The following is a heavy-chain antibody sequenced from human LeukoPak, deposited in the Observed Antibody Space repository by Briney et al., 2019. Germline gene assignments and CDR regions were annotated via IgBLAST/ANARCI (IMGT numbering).Heavy chain of an antibody. CDR3: ARSSPIYYGSGSYRSPLDY. CDR2: IYTSGST. J-gene: IGHJ4*02. V-gene: IGHV4-4*07. D-gene: IGHD3-10*01. Sequence: SETLSLTCTVSGGSISSYYWSWIRQPAGKGLEWIGRIYTSGSTNYNPSLKSRVTMSVDTSKNQSSLKLSSVTAADTAVYYCARSSPIYYGSGSYRSPLDYWGQGTLVTVSS. CDR1: GGSISSYY.